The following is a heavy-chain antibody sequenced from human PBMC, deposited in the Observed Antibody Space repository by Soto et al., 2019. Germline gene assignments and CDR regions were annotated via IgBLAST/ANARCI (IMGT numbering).Heavy chain of an antibody. CDR1: GYTFTSYY. CDR2: INPSGGST. J-gene: IGHJ4*02. Sequence: ASVKVSCKASGYTFTSYYMHWVRQAPGQGPEWMGIINPSGGSTSYAQKFQGRVTMTRDTSTSTVYMELSSLRSEDTAVYYCARDPITIFGVVNHYFDYWGQGTLVTVSS. CDR3: ARDPITIFGVVNHYFDY. V-gene: IGHV1-46*01. D-gene: IGHD3-3*01.